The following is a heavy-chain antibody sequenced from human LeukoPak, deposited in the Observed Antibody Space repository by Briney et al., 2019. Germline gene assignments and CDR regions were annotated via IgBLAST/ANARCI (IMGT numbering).Heavy chain of an antibody. Sequence: GGSLRLSCAASGFTFSSYAMSWVRQAPGKGLEWVSAISGSGGSTYYADSVKGRFTISRDNSKNTLYLQMNSLRAEDTAVYYCAKSPHDYTVRPHDYWGQGTLVTVSS. D-gene: IGHD4-11*01. J-gene: IGHJ4*02. CDR2: ISGSGGST. V-gene: IGHV3-23*01. CDR1: GFTFSSYA. CDR3: AKSPHDYTVRPHDY.